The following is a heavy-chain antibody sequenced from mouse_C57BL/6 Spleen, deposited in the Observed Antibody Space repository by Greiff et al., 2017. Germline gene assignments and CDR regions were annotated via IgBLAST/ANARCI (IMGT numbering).Heavy chain of an antibody. V-gene: IGHV1-74*01. CDR1: GYTFTSYW. J-gene: IGHJ1*03. Sequence: QVQLKQPGAELVKPGASVKVSCKASGYTFTSYWMHWVKQRPGQGLEWIGRIHPSDSDTNYNQQFKGKATLTVDKSSSTAYMQLSSLTSEDSAVYYCAIPYYGSSSGYFDVWGTGTTVTVSS. CDR2: IHPSDSDT. CDR3: AIPYYGSSSGYFDV. D-gene: IGHD1-1*01.